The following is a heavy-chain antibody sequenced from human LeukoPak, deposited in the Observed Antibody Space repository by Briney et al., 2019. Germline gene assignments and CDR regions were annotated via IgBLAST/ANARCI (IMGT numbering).Heavy chain of an antibody. J-gene: IGHJ5*01. CDR3: ARGFCGGGSCYSDPS. V-gene: IGHV3-72*01. CDR2: SRDKARGYTT. D-gene: IGHD2-15*01. CDR1: GFAFSDHY. Sequence: GGSLRLSCAASGFAFSDHYMDWVRQAPGKGLEWVGRSRDKARGYTTEYAASVRDRFSISRDDATSSLYLQMNSLKTEDTAVYYCARGFCGGGSCYSDPSCGHGTLVTVSS.